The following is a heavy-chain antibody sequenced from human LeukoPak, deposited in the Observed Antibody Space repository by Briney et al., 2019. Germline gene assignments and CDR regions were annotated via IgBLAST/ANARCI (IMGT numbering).Heavy chain of an antibody. D-gene: IGHD1-26*01. CDR1: GGTFSSYA. V-gene: IGHV1-69*06. Sequence: SVKVSCKASGGTFSSYAISWVRQAPGQGLEWMGGIIPIFGTANYAQKFQGRVTITADKSTSTAYMELSSLRSEDTAVYYCARDGGTEWDRNPLYYYYYMDVWGKGTTVTVSS. CDR2: IIPIFGTA. J-gene: IGHJ6*03. CDR3: ARDGGTEWDRNPLYYYYYMDV.